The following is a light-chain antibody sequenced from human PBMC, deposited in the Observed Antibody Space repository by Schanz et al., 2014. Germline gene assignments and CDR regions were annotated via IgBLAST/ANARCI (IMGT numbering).Light chain of an antibody. Sequence: QSALTQPASVSGSPGQWLTFSCPGTRSNVGGYDFASWSQKHPGKAPKLMIYDVNNRPSGVSHRFSGSKSGTTASLTISDLQAEDEADYYCSSFTSSSSCLFGGGTKLTVL. V-gene: IGLV2-14*03. CDR3: SSFTSSSSCL. CDR2: DVN. J-gene: IGLJ2*01. CDR1: RSNVGGYDF.